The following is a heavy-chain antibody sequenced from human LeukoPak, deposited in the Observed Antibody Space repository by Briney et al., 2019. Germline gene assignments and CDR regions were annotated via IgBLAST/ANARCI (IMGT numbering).Heavy chain of an antibody. CDR2: IIPIFGTA. CDR1: GGTFSSYA. Sequence: GASVKVSCKASGGTFSSYAISWVRQAPGQGLEWMGGIIPIFGTANYAQKFQGRVTITTDESTSTAYMELSSLRSEDTAVYYCASIWGASTGLYYFDYWGQGTLVTVSS. CDR3: ASIWGASTGLYYFDY. V-gene: IGHV1-69*05. J-gene: IGHJ4*02. D-gene: IGHD1-1*01.